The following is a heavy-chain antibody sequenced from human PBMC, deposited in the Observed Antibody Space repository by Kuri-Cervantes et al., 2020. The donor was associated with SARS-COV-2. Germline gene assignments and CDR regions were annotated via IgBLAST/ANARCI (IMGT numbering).Heavy chain of an antibody. Sequence: SVKVSCKTSGGTFSGYAISWVRQAPGQGPEWMGRIIPILDIANSAQGFQDRVTITADKSTNTVYMELSSLRSGDTAVYYCARELYDSGWSQKRYYYYRMDVWGQGTTVTVSS. D-gene: IGHD6-19*01. CDR3: ARELYDSGWSQKRYYYYRMDV. CDR1: GGTFSGYA. V-gene: IGHV1-69*04. J-gene: IGHJ6*02. CDR2: IIPILDIA.